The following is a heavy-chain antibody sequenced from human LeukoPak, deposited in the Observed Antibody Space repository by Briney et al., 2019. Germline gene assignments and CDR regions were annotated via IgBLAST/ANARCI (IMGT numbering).Heavy chain of an antibody. J-gene: IGHJ4*02. D-gene: IGHD5-12*01. CDR1: GFTFNIYW. Sequence: PGGSLRLSCAASGFTFNIYWMSWVRQAPGKGLEWVANIKEDGSEKYYVDSVKGRFTMSRDNAKNLLNLEMNSLRAEDTAVYYCGRRGNSGSVDYWGQGTLVTVSS. V-gene: IGHV3-7*01. CDR3: GRRGNSGSVDY. CDR2: IKEDGSEK.